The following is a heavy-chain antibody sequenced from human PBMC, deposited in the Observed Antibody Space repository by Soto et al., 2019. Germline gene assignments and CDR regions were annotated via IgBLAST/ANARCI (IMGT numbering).Heavy chain of an antibody. CDR1: GGSISSYY. J-gene: IGHJ4*02. Sequence: SETLSLTCTVSGGSISSYYWSWIRQPPGKGLEWIGYIYYSGSTNYNPSLKSRVTISVDTSKNQFSLKLSSVTAADTAVYYCARLHLTGYYPLIDYWGQGTLVTVSS. V-gene: IGHV4-59*08. D-gene: IGHD3-9*01. CDR3: ARLHLTGYYPLIDY. CDR2: IYYSGST.